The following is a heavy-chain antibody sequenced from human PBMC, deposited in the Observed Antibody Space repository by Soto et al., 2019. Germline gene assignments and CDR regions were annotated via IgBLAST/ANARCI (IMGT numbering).Heavy chain of an antibody. V-gene: IGHV3-7*01. J-gene: IGHJ6*03. CDR1: GFTFSSYW. Sequence: PGGSLRLSCAASGFTFSSYWMSWVRQAPGKGLEWVANIKQDGSEKYYVDSVKGRFTISRDNAKNSLYLQMNSLRAEDTAVYYCAKADYGSGSYFGVGYYYYYMDVWGKETTVTVSS. CDR2: IKQDGSEK. CDR3: AKADYGSGSYFGVGYYYYYMDV. D-gene: IGHD3-10*01.